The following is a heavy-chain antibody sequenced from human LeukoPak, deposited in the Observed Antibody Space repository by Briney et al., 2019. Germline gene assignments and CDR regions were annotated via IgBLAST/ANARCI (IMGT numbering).Heavy chain of an antibody. CDR3: ARRGAVSPRYYYGSGSYPGESYYYGMDV. V-gene: IGHV4-34*01. J-gene: IGHJ6*04. D-gene: IGHD3-10*01. Sequence: SETLSLTCAVYGGSFSGYYWSWIRQPPGKGLEWIGEINHSGSTNYNPSLKSRVTISVDTSKNQFSLKLSSVTAADTAVYYCARRGAVSPRYYYGSGSYPGESYYYGMDVWGKGTTVTVSS. CDR2: INHSGST. CDR1: GGSFSGYY.